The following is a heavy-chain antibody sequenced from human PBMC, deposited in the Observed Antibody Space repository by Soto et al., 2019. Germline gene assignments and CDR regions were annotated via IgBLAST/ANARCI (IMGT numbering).Heavy chain of an antibody. CDR1: GFTFSIYW. Sequence: EVQLVESGGGLVQPGESLRLSCAASGFTFSIYWMSWVRQAPGKGLEWVANIKGDGSETYYVDSVKGRFTISRDNAKNSLSLQMNSLRAEDTSVYYCARDSGTSDYWCQGTLVTVSS. D-gene: IGHD1-1*01. V-gene: IGHV3-7*01. J-gene: IGHJ4*02. CDR2: IKGDGSET. CDR3: ARDSGTSDY.